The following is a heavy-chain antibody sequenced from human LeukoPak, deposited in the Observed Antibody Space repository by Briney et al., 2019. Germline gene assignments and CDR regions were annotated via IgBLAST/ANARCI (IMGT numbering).Heavy chain of an antibody. CDR1: GGTFSSYA. D-gene: IGHD3-3*01. CDR2: IIPIFGTA. Sequence: SVKVSCKASGGTFSSYAISWVRQAPGQGLEWMGGIIPIFGTANYAQKFQGRVTITTDESTSTAYMELSSLRSEDTAVYYCARGGYYSRGLFDYWGQGTLVTVSS. V-gene: IGHV1-69*05. J-gene: IGHJ4*02. CDR3: ARGGYYSRGLFDY.